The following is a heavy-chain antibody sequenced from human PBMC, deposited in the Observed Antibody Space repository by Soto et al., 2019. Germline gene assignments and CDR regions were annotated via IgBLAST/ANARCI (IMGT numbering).Heavy chain of an antibody. CDR3: ARARVQYYYDSHDAFDI. V-gene: IGHV3-74*01. J-gene: IGHJ3*02. D-gene: IGHD3-22*01. CDR2: INSDGSST. CDR1: GFTFSSYW. Sequence: GGSLRLSCAASGFTFSSYWMHWVRQAPGKGLVWVSRINSDGSSTSYADSVKGRFTISRDNAKNTLYLQMNSLRAEDTAVYYCARARVQYYYDSHDAFDIWGQGTMVTVSS.